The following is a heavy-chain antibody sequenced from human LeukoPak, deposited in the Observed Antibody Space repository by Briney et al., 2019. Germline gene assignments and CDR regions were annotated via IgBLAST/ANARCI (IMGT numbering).Heavy chain of an antibody. V-gene: IGHV1-8*03. D-gene: IGHD3-16*02. CDR3: ARGLFVGRGSYPPGY. Sequence: GASVKVSCKASGYTFTSYDINWVRQATGQGLEWMGWMNPNSGNTGYAQKFQGRVTITRNTSISTAYMELSSLRSEGTAVYYCARGLFVGRGSYPPGYWGQGTLVTVSS. CDR1: GYTFTSYD. J-gene: IGHJ4*02. CDR2: MNPNSGNT.